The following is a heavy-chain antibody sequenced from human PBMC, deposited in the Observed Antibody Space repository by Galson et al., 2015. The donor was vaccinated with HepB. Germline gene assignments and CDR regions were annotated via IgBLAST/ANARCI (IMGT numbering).Heavy chain of an antibody. Sequence: SLRLSCAASGFTFSSYGMHWVRQAPGKGLEWVAVIWYDGSNKYYADSVKGRFTISRDNSKNTLYLQMNSLRAEDTAVYYCARDKSDYAFDYWGQGTLVTVSS. V-gene: IGHV3-33*01. D-gene: IGHD4-17*01. J-gene: IGHJ4*02. CDR3: ARDKSDYAFDY. CDR1: GFTFSSYG. CDR2: IWYDGSNK.